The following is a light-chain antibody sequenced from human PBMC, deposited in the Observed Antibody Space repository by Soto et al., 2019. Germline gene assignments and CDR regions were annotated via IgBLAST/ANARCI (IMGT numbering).Light chain of an antibody. V-gene: IGKV3D-15*01. CDR3: QQYNNWPRALT. Sequence: EIVMTQSPDTLSVSPGERATLSCSARQSVSSNLAWYQQKPGQAPRLLIYGASTRATGIPARFSGSGSGTEFTLTISSLQSEDFAVYYCQQYNNWPRALTFGGGTKVDIK. J-gene: IGKJ4*01. CDR1: QSVSSN. CDR2: GAS.